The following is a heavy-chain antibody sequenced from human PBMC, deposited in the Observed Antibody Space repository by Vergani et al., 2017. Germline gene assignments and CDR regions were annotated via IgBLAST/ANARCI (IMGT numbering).Heavy chain of an antibody. Sequence: EVQLVESGGGLVKPGGSLRLSCAASGFTFSSYSMNWVRQAPGKGLVWVSSISSSSSYIYYADSVKGRFTISRDNAKNSRYRQMNSLRAEDTAVYYCARGGLGNIAAREGDAFDIWGQGTMVTVSS. J-gene: IGHJ3*02. CDR1: GFTFSSYS. V-gene: IGHV3-21*01. CDR2: ISSSSSYI. D-gene: IGHD6-6*01. CDR3: ARGGLGNIAAREGDAFDI.